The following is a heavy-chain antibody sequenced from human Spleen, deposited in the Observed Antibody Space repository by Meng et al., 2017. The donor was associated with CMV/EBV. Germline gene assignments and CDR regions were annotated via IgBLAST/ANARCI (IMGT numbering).Heavy chain of an antibody. Sequence: GSLRLSCTVSGDSIRNYYWSWIRQPPGKGLEWIGYIWYSGSNNYNSPLKSRVTISVDASKNQFSLKLSSVTAADTSVYYWARAGKTYSSGWYDYWGQGTLVTVSS. CDR3: ARAGKTYSSGWYDY. CDR1: GDSIRNYY. CDR2: IWYSGSN. J-gene: IGHJ4*02. V-gene: IGHV4-59*01. D-gene: IGHD6-13*01.